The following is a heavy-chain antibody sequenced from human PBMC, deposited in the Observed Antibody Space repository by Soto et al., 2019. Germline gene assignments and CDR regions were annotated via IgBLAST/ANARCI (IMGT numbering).Heavy chain of an antibody. D-gene: IGHD3-10*01. CDR2: IRGFSPYT. CDR3: ARDRGYDAHDYYYNAMDV. V-gene: IGHV3-21*01. J-gene: IGHJ6*02. CDR1: GFTFRTYT. Sequence: EVQFVESGGGLVKPGGSLRLSCISSGFTFRTYTMNWVRQAPGKGLEWVSGIRGFSPYTFYAESVKGRFTISRDNAKNSLYLQMNSLRAEDTDVYYCARDRGYDAHDYYYNAMDVWGQGTTVTVSS.